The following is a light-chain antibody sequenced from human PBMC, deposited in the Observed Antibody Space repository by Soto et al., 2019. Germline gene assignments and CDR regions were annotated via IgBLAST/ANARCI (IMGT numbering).Light chain of an antibody. J-gene: IGKJ1*01. CDR2: KAS. Sequence: RITPSPSTPSASVGGRGIITCRASQSISSWLAWYPQKPGKAPKLLIYKASSLESVVPSRFSGSVSGTEFTLTISSLKPDDFATYYCQQYNSYSRTFGQVTKVDIK. CDR3: QQYNSYSRT. CDR1: QSISSW. V-gene: IGKV1-5*03.